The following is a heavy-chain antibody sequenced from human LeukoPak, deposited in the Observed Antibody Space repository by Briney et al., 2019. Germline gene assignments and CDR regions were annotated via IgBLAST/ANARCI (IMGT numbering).Heavy chain of an antibody. V-gene: IGHV4-39*07. CDR2: IYYSGST. D-gene: IGHD6-13*01. J-gene: IGHJ5*02. CDR1: GGSISSSSYY. Sequence: SETLSLTCTVSGGSISSSSYYWGWIRQPPGKGLEWIGSIYYSGSTYYNPSLKSRVTISVDTSKNQFSLKLSSVTAADTAVYYCARRYSSSWYNWFDPWGQGTLVTVSS. CDR3: ARRYSSSWYNWFDP.